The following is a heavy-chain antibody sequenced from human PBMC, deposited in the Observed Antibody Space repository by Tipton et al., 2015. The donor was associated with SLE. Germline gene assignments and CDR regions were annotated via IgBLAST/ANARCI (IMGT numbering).Heavy chain of an antibody. CDR1: GFAFSAYA. D-gene: IGHD5-24*01. Sequence: SLRLSCVGSGFAFSAYAMSWVRQAPGKGLEWVSTIYSGGSSTLYADSVKGRFTISRDNSKNTLYLQMNSLRAEDTAVYYCARRGYKSWYFDLWGRGALVTVSS. J-gene: IGHJ2*01. CDR2: IYSGGSST. V-gene: IGHV3-23*05. CDR3: ARRGYKSWYFDL.